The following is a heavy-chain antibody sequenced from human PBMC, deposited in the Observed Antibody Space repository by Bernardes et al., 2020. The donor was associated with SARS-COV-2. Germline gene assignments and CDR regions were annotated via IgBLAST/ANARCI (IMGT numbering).Heavy chain of an antibody. CDR2: IYDSGST. CDR1: GASLSSYY. CDR3: ARETFLTGWPSIDY. Sequence: ETLSLTCAVYGASLSSYYWSWIRQPAGKGLEWIGRIYDSGSTEYNPSLKSRVTMSADTSMNQFSLNLGSVTAADTAVYYCARETFLTGWPSIDYWGQGSLVTVSS. D-gene: IGHD6-19*01. V-gene: IGHV4-4*07. J-gene: IGHJ4*02.